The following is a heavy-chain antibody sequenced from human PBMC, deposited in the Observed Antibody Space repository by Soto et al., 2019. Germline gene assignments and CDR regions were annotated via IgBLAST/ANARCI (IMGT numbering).Heavy chain of an antibody. CDR1: GYSFTSYY. D-gene: IGHD6-19*01. J-gene: IGHJ4*02. CDR3: AREAVAFDY. Sequence: QVQLVQSGAEVKKPGASVKVSCKASGYSFTSYYMHWVRQAPGQGLEWMGLISPGGFCTSYAQRFQGRVSMTNDTSTSTFYMDLSSLTSEDTAVYYCAREAVAFDYWGQGTLVTVSS. V-gene: IGHV1-46*01. CDR2: ISPGGFCT.